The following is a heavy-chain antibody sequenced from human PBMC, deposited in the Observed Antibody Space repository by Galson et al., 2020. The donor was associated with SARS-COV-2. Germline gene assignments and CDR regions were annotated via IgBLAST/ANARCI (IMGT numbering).Heavy chain of an antibody. Sequence: GESLKISCAASGFSFTLHPMHWVRQAPGKGLEWVAVSSYDGKQEFYAASVKGRFTISRDNAKSTLHLQMNGLRVDDTAVYFCVRDKLGDKLDRDRGGQGTQVTVSS. CDR1: GFSFTLHP. CDR3: VRDKLGDKLDRDR. J-gene: IGHJ5*02. CDR2: SSYDGKQE. D-gene: IGHD3-16*01. V-gene: IGHV3-30*04.